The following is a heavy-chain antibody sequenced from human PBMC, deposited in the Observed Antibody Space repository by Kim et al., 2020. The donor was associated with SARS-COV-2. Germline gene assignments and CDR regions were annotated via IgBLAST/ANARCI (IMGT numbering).Heavy chain of an antibody. J-gene: IGHJ6*02. CDR3: ARERVDTAMGNHGMDV. D-gene: IGHD5-18*01. V-gene: IGHV3-53*01. CDR2: IYSGGST. CDR1: GFTVSSNY. Sequence: GGSLRLSCAASGFTVSSNYMSWVRQAPGKGLEWVSVIYSGGSTYYADSVKGRFTISRDNSKNTLYLQMNSLRAEDTAVYYCARERVDTAMGNHGMDVWGQGTTVTVSS.